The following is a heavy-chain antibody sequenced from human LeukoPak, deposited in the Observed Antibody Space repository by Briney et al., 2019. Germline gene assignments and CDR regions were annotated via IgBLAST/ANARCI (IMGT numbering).Heavy chain of an antibody. CDR3: ARAQPAAIDY. Sequence: GGSLRLSCVVSGFTFSSYWVSWVRQAPGKGLEWVANIKHDGSEKYYVDSVKGRFTISRDNAKNSVYLQVSSLRAEDTAVYYCARAQPAAIDYWGQGTLVTVSS. J-gene: IGHJ4*02. V-gene: IGHV3-7*01. CDR2: IKHDGSEK. D-gene: IGHD2-2*01. CDR1: GFTFSSYW.